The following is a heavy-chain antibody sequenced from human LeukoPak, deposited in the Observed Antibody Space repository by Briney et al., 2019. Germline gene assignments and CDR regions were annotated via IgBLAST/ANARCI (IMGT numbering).Heavy chain of an antibody. J-gene: IGHJ3*02. CDR3: ARPGKTYGGAFDI. V-gene: IGHV3-23*01. CDR1: GFTFSSYA. CDR2: ISGSGGST. D-gene: IGHD1-14*01. Sequence: GGSLRLSCAASGFTFSSYAMSWVRQAPGKGLEWVSAISGSGGSTYYADSVKGRFTISRDNSKNTLYLQVNSLRAEDTAVYYCARPGKTYGGAFDIWGQGTMVTVSS.